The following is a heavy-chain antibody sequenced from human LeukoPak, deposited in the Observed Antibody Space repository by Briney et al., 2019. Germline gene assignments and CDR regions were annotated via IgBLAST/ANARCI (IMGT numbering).Heavy chain of an antibody. D-gene: IGHD3-10*01. J-gene: IGHJ5*02. CDR2: TYYRSKWYN. V-gene: IGHV6-1*01. CDR1: GDSVSSNSAA. CDR3: ARLLLWFGDLSYDNWFDP. Sequence: SQTLSLTCAISGDSVSSNSAAWNWIRQSPSRGLEWLGRTYYRSKWYNGYAVSVKSRITINPDTSKNQFSLQLNSVTPEDTAVYYCARLLLWFGDLSYDNWFDPWGQGTLVTVSS.